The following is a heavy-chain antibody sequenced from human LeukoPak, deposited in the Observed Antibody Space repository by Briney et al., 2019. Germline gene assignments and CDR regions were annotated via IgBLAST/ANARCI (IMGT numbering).Heavy chain of an antibody. J-gene: IGHJ4*02. CDR1: GFTFSFYS. D-gene: IGHD1-26*01. CDR3: ARDIGGSYSAIDY. CDR2: ISGSGSDI. Sequence: GGPLRLSCAGSGFTFSFYSLNWVRQAPRRGLEWVSFISGSGSDIFYADSVKGRFTISRDNAKNSVSLQMDSLRGDDTAVYYCARDIGGSYSAIDYWGQGTLVTVSS. V-gene: IGHV3-21*05.